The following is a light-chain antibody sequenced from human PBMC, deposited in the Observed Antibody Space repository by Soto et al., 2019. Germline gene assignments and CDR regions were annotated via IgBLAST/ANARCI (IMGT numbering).Light chain of an antibody. CDR3: SSYVGTNSYV. Sequence: QSVLTQPPSASGSPGQSVTISCTGTSSEVGGYNYVSCYQHHPCKAPNLIIYEFYKRLSGFLDRFFCSKFGNTAALTFFGLQAEDEADYYCSSYVGTNSYVFGTGTKVTVL. V-gene: IGLV2-8*01. CDR1: SSEVGGYNY. CDR2: EFY. J-gene: IGLJ1*01.